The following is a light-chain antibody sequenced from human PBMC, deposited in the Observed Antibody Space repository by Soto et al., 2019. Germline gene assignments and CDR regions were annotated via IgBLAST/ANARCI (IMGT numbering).Light chain of an antibody. CDR3: SSFTTRNTRV. V-gene: IGLV2-14*03. CDR2: DVS. J-gene: IGLJ3*02. CDR1: SSDVGGNKY. Sequence: QLVLTQPASVSGSPGQSITISCTGSSSDVGGNKYVSWYQQHPGEAPKVMIYDVSSRPSGVSDRFSGSKSGNTASLTISGLQTEDEADYYCSSFTTRNTRVFGGGTKLTVL.